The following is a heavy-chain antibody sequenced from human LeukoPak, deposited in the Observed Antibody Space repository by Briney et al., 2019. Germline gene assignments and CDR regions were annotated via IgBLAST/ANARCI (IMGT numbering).Heavy chain of an antibody. CDR1: RFTVSSNY. J-gene: IGHJ3*02. V-gene: IGHV3-23*01. CDR2: ISGSGGST. Sequence: PGGSLRLSCAASRFTVSSNYMTWVRQAPGKGLEWVSAISGSGGSTYYADSVKGRFTISRDNSKNTLYLQMNSLRAEDTAVYYCAKESHAFDIWGQGTMVTVSS. CDR3: AKESHAFDI.